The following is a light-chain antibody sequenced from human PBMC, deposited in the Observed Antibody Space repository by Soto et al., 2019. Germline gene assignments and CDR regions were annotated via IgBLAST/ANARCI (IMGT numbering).Light chain of an antibody. J-gene: IGKJ2*01. CDR1: RSVSTY. Sequence: DIQMTQSPFSLSASVGDRVTITCRSSRSVSTYLHWYQQKPGKAPKLLIYSASILQSGVPSRFSGSGSGTDFTLALSGLQDEDFATYYGQQSYNTRYTFGQGTKLEMK. CDR2: SAS. CDR3: QQSYNTRYT. V-gene: IGKV1-39*01.